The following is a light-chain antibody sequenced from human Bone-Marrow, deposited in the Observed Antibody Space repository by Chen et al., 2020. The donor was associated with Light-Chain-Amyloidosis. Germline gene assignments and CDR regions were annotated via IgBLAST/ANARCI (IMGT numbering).Light chain of an antibody. J-gene: IGKJ4*01. CDR3: QQYGTSPLT. Sequence: EILLTQSLGTMSVSPGAGANLPCRASQTISSNYLTWYQQKFGQAPSLLIYGSSSRATGIPDRFTGSGSGTDFTLTINRLEPEDFAMYCCQQYGTSPLTFGGVTKVEIK. CDR2: GSS. V-gene: IGKV3-20*01. CDR1: QTISSNY.